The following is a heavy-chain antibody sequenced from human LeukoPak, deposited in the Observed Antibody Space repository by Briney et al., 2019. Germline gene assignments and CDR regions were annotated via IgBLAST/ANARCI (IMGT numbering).Heavy chain of an antibody. D-gene: IGHD6-13*01. V-gene: IGHV3-30*02. J-gene: IGHJ5*02. CDR3: AKDMYSSRANWFDP. CDR1: GFTFSSYG. CDR2: IRYDGSNK. Sequence: PGGSLRLSCAASGFTFSSYGMHWVRQAPGKGLKWVAFIRYDGSNKYYADSVKGRFTISRDNSKNTLYLQMNSLRAEDTAVYYCAKDMYSSRANWFDPWGQGTLVTVSS.